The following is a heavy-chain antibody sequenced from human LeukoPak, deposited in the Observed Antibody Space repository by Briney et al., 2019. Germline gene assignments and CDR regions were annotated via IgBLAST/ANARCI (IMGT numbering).Heavy chain of an antibody. V-gene: IGHV1-69*05. CDR3: ARVDRSHFYLDV. CDR2: IMPLFNTP. Sequence: SVKVSCNAAGATFRSYTITWVRQAPGQGLEWLGGIMPLFNTPNYAQQFQGRVTMTTDESTSTAYLELSSLRFEDTAMYYCARVDRSHFYLDVWGKGTTVTVSS. CDR1: GATFRSYT. J-gene: IGHJ6*03.